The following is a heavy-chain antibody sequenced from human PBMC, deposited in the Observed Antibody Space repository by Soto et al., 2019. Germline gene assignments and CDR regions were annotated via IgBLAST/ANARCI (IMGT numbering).Heavy chain of an antibody. J-gene: IGHJ4*02. V-gene: IGHV1-58*01. CDR1: GFNFRTTA. CDR3: AADPYYYDSSDYYSFDQ. Sequence: SVKVSCKASGFNFRTTAVQWVRQARGQRLEWIGWIVVGSGNTNYAQNFHERVTITRDVSTSTAYMDVSNLRFEDTAVYYCAADPYYYDSSDYYSFDQWGQGTLVTVSS. D-gene: IGHD3-22*01. CDR2: IVVGSGNT.